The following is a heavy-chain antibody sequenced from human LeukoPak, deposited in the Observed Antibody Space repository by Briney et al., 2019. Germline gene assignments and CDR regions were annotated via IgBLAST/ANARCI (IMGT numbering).Heavy chain of an antibody. CDR1: GFTFSSYG. V-gene: IGHV3-30*02. Sequence: GGSLRLSCAASGFTFSSYGMHWVRQAPGKGLEWVAFIRYDGSNKYYADSVKGRFTISRDNAKNSLYLQMNSLRAEDTAVYYCARGGRITGTIFDYWGQGTLVTVSS. D-gene: IGHD1-20*01. CDR2: IRYDGSNK. J-gene: IGHJ4*02. CDR3: ARGGRITGTIFDY.